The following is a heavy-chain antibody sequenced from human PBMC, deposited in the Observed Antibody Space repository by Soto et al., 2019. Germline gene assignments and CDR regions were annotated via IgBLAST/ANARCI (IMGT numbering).Heavy chain of an antibody. V-gene: IGHV1-58*02. CDR2: IVVGSGNT. CDR3: SYDYVWGCYRYDY. Sequence: QMQLVQSGPEVKKPGTSVKVSCKASGFTFTSSAMQWVRQARGQRLEWIGWIVVGSGNTNYAQKFQERVTITRDMSICTAYMELSSLRSEDTAVYYCSYDYVWGCYRYDYWGQGTLVTVSS. J-gene: IGHJ4*02. D-gene: IGHD3-16*02. CDR1: GFTFTSSA.